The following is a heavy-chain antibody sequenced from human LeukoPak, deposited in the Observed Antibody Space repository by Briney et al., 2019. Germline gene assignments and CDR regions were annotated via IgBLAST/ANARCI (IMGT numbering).Heavy chain of an antibody. Sequence: ASVKVSCKASGYTFTGYYIHWVRQAPGQGLEWMGRINPNNGNTNYAQKLQGRVTMTTDTSTSTAYMELRSLRSDDTAVYYCARDGIAVAGITFDYWGQGTLVTVSS. D-gene: IGHD6-19*01. CDR2: INPNNGNT. CDR1: GYTFTGYY. J-gene: IGHJ4*02. CDR3: ARDGIAVAGITFDY. V-gene: IGHV1-18*04.